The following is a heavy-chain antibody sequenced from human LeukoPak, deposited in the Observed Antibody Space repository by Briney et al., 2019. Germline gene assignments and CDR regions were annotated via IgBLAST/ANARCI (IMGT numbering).Heavy chain of an antibody. V-gene: IGHV3-23*01. CDR3: AKDWTTVVTPKGYYFDS. Sequence: PGGSLRLSCVASGFSFNNYAMSWVRQAPGKGLEWVSAISTTGDSTYYADSVKGRFTVSRDNSKNTLSLQMDSLRVEDTALYYCAKDWTTVVTPKGYYFDSWGQGTLVTVSS. D-gene: IGHD4-23*01. CDR1: GFSFNNYA. CDR2: ISTTGDST. J-gene: IGHJ4*02.